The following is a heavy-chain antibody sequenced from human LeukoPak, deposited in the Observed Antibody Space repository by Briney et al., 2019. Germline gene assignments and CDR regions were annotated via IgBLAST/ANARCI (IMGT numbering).Heavy chain of an antibody. CDR1: GYTFTSYY. V-gene: IGHV1-46*01. Sequence: ASVKVSRKASGYTFTSYYMHWVRQAPGQGLEWMGIINPSGGSTSYAQKFQGRVTMTRDTSTSTVYMELSSLRSEDTAVYYCARNGQLWFPSPYYFDYWGQGTLVTVSS. D-gene: IGHD5-18*01. CDR3: ARNGQLWFPSPYYFDY. J-gene: IGHJ4*02. CDR2: INPSGGST.